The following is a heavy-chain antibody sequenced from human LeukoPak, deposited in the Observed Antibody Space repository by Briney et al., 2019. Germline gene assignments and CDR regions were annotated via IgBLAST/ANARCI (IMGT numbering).Heavy chain of an antibody. CDR1: GYTFTGYY. J-gene: IGHJ5*02. D-gene: IGHD2-2*01. CDR2: ISANDGST. Sequence: ASVKVSCKASGYTFTGYYMHWVRQAPGQGLEWMGWISANDGSTNYTQKFQGRVTMTTDTSTSTAYMEIRNLRSDDTAVYYCARGVVVHYTWFDPWGQGTLVTVSS. V-gene: IGHV1-18*04. CDR3: ARGVVVHYTWFDP.